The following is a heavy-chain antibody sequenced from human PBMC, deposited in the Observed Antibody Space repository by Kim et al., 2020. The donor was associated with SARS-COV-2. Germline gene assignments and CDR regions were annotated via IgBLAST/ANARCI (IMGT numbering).Heavy chain of an antibody. CDR2: VTYDGSST. D-gene: IGHD3-16*01. CDR3: ARLSTVYVWDTFDY. J-gene: IGHJ4*01. V-gene: IGHV3-74*01. CDR1: GFTFSNYW. Sequence: GESLRLSCVASGFTFSNYWMHWVRQAPGKGLVWVSRVTYDGSSTNYADSVKGRFTISRDNSRNTLYLQMNSLRAEDTAVYYCARLSTVYVWDTFDYWG.